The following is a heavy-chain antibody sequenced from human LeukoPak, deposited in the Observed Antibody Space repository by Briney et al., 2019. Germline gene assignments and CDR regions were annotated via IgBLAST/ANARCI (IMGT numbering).Heavy chain of an antibody. D-gene: IGHD3-22*01. CDR2: IYYSGST. J-gene: IGHJ4*02. CDR1: GGSISSYY. V-gene: IGHV4-59*01. Sequence: SETLSLTCTVSGGSISSYYWSWIRQPPGKGLEWIGYIYYSGSTNYNPSLKSRVTISVDTSKNQFSLKLSSVTAADTAVYYCASGYDSSGYYNYWGQGTLVTVSS. CDR3: ASGYDSSGYYNY.